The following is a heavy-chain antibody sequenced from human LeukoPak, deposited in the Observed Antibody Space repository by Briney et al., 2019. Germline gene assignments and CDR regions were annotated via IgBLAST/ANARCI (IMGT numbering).Heavy chain of an antibody. CDR3: ARSGSYFLRHYYYYYMDV. CDR1: RFTFSSYS. V-gene: IGHV3-21*01. Sequence: PGGSLRLSCAASRFTFSSYSMNWVRQAPGKGLEWVSSISSSGSYIYYADSVKGRFTISRDNAKNSLYLQMNSLRAEDTAVYYCARSGSYFLRHYYYYYMDVWGKGTTVTVSS. CDR2: ISSSGSYI. J-gene: IGHJ6*03. D-gene: IGHD1-26*01.